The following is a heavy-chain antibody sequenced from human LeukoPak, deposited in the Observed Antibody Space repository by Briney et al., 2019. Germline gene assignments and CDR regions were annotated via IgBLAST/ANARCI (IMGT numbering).Heavy chain of an antibody. V-gene: IGHV1-18*01. CDR3: ARDVRGIVGMDYFDY. J-gene: IGHJ4*02. Sequence: EASVKVSCKASGYIFISYGISWVRQAPGQGLERMGWISAYNGNTKYAQKLQGRVTMTTDTSTSTAYMELRSLRSDDTAVYYCARDVRGIVGMDYFDYWGQGTLVTVSS. CDR1: GYIFISYG. CDR2: ISAYNGNT. D-gene: IGHD3-22*01.